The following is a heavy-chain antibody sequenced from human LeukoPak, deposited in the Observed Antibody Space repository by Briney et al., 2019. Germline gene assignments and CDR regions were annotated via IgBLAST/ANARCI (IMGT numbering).Heavy chain of an antibody. Sequence: ASVKVSCKASGYTFSSYNINWVRQATRQGLEWMGWMNPNSGNTGYAQKFQGRVTMTRNTSIRTAYMELSSLRSEDTAVYYCARGIHFGLDWFDPWGKGTLVTVSS. CDR3: ARGIHFGLDWFDP. D-gene: IGHD3-3*01. CDR2: MNPNSGNT. J-gene: IGHJ5*02. CDR1: GYTFSSYN. V-gene: IGHV1-8*01.